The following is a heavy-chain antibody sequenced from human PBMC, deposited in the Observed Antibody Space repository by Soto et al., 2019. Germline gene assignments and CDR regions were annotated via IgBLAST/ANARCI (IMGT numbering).Heavy chain of an antibody. D-gene: IGHD2-2*01. J-gene: IGHJ3*02. V-gene: IGHV3-7*01. CDR1: GFTFSSYW. Sequence: GGSLRLSCAASGFTFSSYWMSWVRQAPGKGLEWVANIKQDGSEKYYVDSVKGRFTISRDNAKNSLYLQMNSLRAEDTAVYYCARDHCSSTSCPASGFDIWGQGTMVTVSS. CDR2: IKQDGSEK. CDR3: ARDHCSSTSCPASGFDI.